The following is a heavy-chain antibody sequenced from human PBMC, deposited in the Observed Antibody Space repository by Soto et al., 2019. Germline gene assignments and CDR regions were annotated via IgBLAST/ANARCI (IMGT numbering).Heavy chain of an antibody. V-gene: IGHV1-8*01. D-gene: IGHD6-25*01. CDR2: TNPYTGKA. CDR3: ARRKERSGPNYFDY. Sequence: QVQLVQSGAEVKRPGASLKVSCQASGYTFTTYDINWVRQAPGQGLEWMGWTNPYTGKAGYAQKFQGRVTMTRDNSISTAYMELSSLRSEDTAVYYCARRKERSGPNYFDYWGLGTLVTVSS. J-gene: IGHJ4*02. CDR1: GYTFTTYD.